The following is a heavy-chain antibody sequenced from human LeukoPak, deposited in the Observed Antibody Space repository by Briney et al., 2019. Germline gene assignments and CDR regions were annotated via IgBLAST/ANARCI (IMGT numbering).Heavy chain of an antibody. J-gene: IGHJ5*02. CDR1: GFTFGSYA. V-gene: IGHV3-23*01. CDR3: VYYTIYGVIRWFDP. CDR2: ISGSSDNI. Sequence: GGSLRLSCAASGFTFGSYAMSWVRQAPGKGLEWVSSISGSSDNIYYAESVKGRFTISRDYSTNTLYLEMNSLRIEDTAVYYCVYYTIYGVIRWFDPWGQGTLVTVSS. D-gene: IGHD3-3*01.